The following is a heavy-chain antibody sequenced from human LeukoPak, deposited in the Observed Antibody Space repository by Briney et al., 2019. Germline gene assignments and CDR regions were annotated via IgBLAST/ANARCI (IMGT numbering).Heavy chain of an antibody. CDR3: ARVDSRAPDFDY. V-gene: IGHV4-59*01. D-gene: IGHD6-13*01. CDR1: GGSISRYY. J-gene: IGHJ4*02. CDR2: IYYSGST. Sequence: SEPLSLTCTVSGGSISRYYWSWIRQPPGKGLEWIGYIYYSGSTNYNPSLKSRVTISVDTSKNQFSLKLSSVTAADTAVYYCARVDSRAPDFDYWGQGTLVTVSS.